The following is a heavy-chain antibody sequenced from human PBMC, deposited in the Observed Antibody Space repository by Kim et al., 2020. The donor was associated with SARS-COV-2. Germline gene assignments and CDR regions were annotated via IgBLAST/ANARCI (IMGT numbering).Heavy chain of an antibody. D-gene: IGHD3-22*01. CDR1: GFTFSRHW. J-gene: IGHJ4*02. CDR3: VRDRDNDITTYHPMFDY. CDR2: INNDGSNT. V-gene: IGHV3-74*01. Sequence: GGSLRLSCVASGFTFSRHWMHWVRQVPGKGMMWVSRINNDGSNTRYVDSVKGRFTISRDNAMNTLYLQMNSLRAEDTAVYYCVRDRDNDITTYHPMFDYWGLGALVTVSS.